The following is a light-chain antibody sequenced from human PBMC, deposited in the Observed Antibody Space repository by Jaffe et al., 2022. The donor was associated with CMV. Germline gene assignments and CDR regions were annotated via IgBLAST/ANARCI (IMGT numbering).Light chain of an antibody. CDR3: QQYSNFPWT. CDR1: QSISGW. J-gene: IGKJ1*01. Sequence: DIQMTQSPSTVSASVGDRVTITCRASQSISGWLAWYRQKPGKAPNLLIFQASILQTGVPSRFSGSGSGTEFTLTISSLQPDDFATYYCQQYSNFPWTFGQGTRVEIK. CDR2: QAS. V-gene: IGKV1-5*03.